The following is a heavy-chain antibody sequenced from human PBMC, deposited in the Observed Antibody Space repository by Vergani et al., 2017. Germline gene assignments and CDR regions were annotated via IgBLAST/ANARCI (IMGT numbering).Heavy chain of an antibody. Sequence: VQLVQSGAEVRKPGASVKISCKASGYTFTNFFMHWVRQAPGQGLEWMGIINPTGGSISYAQKFQGRVTMTRDTSTSTVYMELRSLRSEDTAVYFCARAQRNSWSSPSDYWGQGTLVSVSS. D-gene: IGHD1/OR15-1a*01. CDR2: INPTGGSI. CDR3: ARAQRNSWSSPSDY. CDR1: GYTFTNFF. V-gene: IGHV1-46*01. J-gene: IGHJ4*02.